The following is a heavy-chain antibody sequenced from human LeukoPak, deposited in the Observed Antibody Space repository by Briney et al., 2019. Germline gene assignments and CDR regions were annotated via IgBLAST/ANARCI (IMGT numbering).Heavy chain of an antibody. V-gene: IGHV5-51*01. J-gene: IGHJ6*03. D-gene: IGHD2-2*01. CDR1: GYSFTSYW. CDR2: VFPDDSNT. CDR3: VRHTEDIVLLPTAMHYYYYYMDV. Sequence: GESLQISCKGSGYSFTSYWIGWVRQMPGKGLEWMGIVFPDDSNTRYSPSFQGQVTISADKSISTAYLQWSSLKASDTAMYYCVRHTEDIVLLPTAMHYYYYYMDVWGKGTTVTVSS.